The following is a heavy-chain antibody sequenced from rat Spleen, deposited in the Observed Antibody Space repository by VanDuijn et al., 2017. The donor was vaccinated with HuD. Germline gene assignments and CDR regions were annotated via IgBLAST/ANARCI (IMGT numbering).Heavy chain of an antibody. CDR2: ISPSGGST. CDR1: GFTFSSYD. Sequence: EVQLVESGGALVQPGRSLKLSCAASGFTFSSYDMAWVRQAPTKGLEWVASISPSGGSTYYRDSVKGRFTISRDNAKSTLYLQMDSLRSEDTATYYCTTYYYDGPDYWGQGVMVTVSP. V-gene: IGHV5-27*01. D-gene: IGHD1-12*02. J-gene: IGHJ2*01. CDR3: TTYYYDGPDY.